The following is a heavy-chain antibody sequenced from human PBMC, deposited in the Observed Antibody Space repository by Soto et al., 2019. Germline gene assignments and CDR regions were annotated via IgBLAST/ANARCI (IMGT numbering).Heavy chain of an antibody. Sequence: SETLSLTCTVSGGSISSYYWSWIRQPPGKGLEWIGYIYYSGSTNYNPSLKSRVTISVDTSKNQFSLKLSSVTAAGTAVYYGARERGVSRGIAAAGTRYFQHWGQGTLVTVSS. V-gene: IGHV4-59*01. CDR1: GGSISSYY. D-gene: IGHD6-13*01. J-gene: IGHJ1*01. CDR2: IYYSGST. CDR3: ARERGVSRGIAAAGTRYFQH.